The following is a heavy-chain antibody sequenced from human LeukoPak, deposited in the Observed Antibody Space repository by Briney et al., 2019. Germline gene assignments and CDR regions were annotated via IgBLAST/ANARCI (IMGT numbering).Heavy chain of an antibody. CDR3: VLYGDYMW. D-gene: IGHD4-17*01. J-gene: IGHJ4*02. V-gene: IGHV1-3*01. Sequence: GASVNVSCKASGYTFSRYPMHWVRQAPGQRLEWMGWINAGNGNTKYSQKFQGRVTMTRDTSASTDYMELSSLRSEDTAVYYCVLYGDYMWWGQGTLVTVSS. CDR1: GYTFSRYP. CDR2: INAGNGNT.